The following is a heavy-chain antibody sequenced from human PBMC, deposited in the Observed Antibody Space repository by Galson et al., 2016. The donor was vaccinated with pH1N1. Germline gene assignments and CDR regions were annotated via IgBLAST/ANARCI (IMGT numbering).Heavy chain of an antibody. V-gene: IGHV4-31*03. CDR1: GGSISSDASY. D-gene: IGHD3-10*01. Sequence: LSLTCTVSGGSISSDASYWSWIRQHPGKGLEWIGYIYYTGSSYYNPSLKSRVSISLDTSKHRFSLELSSVTAADTAVYYCARRFSEFLDGLPADAFDIWGQGTMVTVSS. CDR2: IYYTGSS. CDR3: ARRFSEFLDGLPADAFDI. J-gene: IGHJ3*02.